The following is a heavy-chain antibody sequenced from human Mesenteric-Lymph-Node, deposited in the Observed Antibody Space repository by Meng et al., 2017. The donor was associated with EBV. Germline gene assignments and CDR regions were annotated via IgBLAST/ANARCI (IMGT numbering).Heavy chain of an antibody. CDR2: IIPRLGTT. CDR1: GYTFINYD. CDR3: ARDKYSSSYRIFEY. Sequence: QVQVVQSGGEVTKPGASVKVSCKASGYTFINYDISWVRPAPGQGLEWMGGIIPRLGTTNYAQRFQGGVTITADESTTTAYLELGIVRSEDTAVYYCARDKYSSSYRIFEYWGQGTLVTVSS. V-gene: IGHV1-69*01. J-gene: IGHJ4*02. D-gene: IGHD6-6*01.